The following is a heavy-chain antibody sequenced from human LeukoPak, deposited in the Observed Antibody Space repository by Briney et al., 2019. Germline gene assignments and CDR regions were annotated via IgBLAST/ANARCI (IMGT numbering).Heavy chain of an antibody. CDR3: AKGYGWETVWSQFDY. J-gene: IGHJ4*02. Sequence: MSGGSLRPSCAASGLTFSSYSMNWVRQPPGKGWEWVSSISSSSSYIYYADSVKGRFTISRDNSKNTLYLQMNSLRAEDTAVYYCAKGYGWETVWSQFDYWGQGTLVTVSS. V-gene: IGHV3-21*04. CDR1: GLTFSSYS. D-gene: IGHD1-26*01. CDR2: ISSSSSYI.